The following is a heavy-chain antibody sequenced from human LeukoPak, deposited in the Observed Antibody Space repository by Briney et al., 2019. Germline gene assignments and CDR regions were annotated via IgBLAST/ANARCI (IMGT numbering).Heavy chain of an antibody. CDR3: ARAGASLRAYYDFWSGLYFDY. CDR2: VYYSGTT. Sequence: SETLSLTCTVSGGSITSHYWSWIRQTPGKGLEWIGYVYYSGTTNYNPSLKSRVTISVDTSKNQFSLKLSSVTAADTAVYYCARAGASLRAYYDFWSGLYFDYWGQGTLVTVSS. D-gene: IGHD3-3*01. CDR1: GGSITSHY. V-gene: IGHV4-59*11. J-gene: IGHJ4*02.